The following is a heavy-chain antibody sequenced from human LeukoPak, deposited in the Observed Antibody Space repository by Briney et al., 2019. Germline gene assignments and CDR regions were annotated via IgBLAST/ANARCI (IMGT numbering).Heavy chain of an antibody. CDR2: IYHSGST. J-gene: IGHJ4*02. Sequence: SETLSLTCTVSGGSISSGGYYWSWIRQPPGKGLEWIGYIYHSGSTYYNPSLKSRVTISVDRSKNQFSLKLSSVTAADTAVYYCASAVESGSLSWGQGTLVTVSS. V-gene: IGHV4-30-2*01. CDR1: GGSISSGGYY. D-gene: IGHD1-26*01. CDR3: ASAVESGSLS.